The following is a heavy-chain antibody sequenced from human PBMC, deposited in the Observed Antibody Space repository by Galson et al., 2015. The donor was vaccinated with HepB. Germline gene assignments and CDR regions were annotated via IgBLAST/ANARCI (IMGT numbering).Heavy chain of an antibody. V-gene: IGHV1-69*10. CDR2: IILVFDIA. CDR1: GGTFSSYT. D-gene: IGHD5-24*01. CDR3: ARDGDDYNGY. J-gene: IGHJ4*02. Sequence: SVKVSCKASGGTFSSYTINWIRQAPGQGLEWMGGIILVFDIADYAQKFQGRVTITADKSTSTAYMELSSLRSDDTAMYYCARDGDDYNGYWGQGTLVTVSS.